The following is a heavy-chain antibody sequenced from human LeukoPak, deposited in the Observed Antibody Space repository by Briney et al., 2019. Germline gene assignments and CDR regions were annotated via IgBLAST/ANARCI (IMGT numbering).Heavy chain of an antibody. D-gene: IGHD6-19*01. V-gene: IGHV3-23*01. Sequence: PGGSLRLSCAASGFAFSIDAMSWVRQAPGKGLEWVSAISGSGGSTYYADSVKGRFTISRDNSKNTLYLQMNSLRAEDTAVYYCAKLGYSSGWLVDYWGQGTLVTVSS. CDR1: GFAFSIDA. J-gene: IGHJ4*02. CDR3: AKLGYSSGWLVDY. CDR2: ISGSGGST.